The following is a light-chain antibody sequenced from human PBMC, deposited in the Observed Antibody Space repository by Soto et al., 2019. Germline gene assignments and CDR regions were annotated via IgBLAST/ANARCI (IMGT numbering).Light chain of an antibody. CDR2: DDS. CDR1: NIGSKS. Sequence: SYELTQPPSVSVAPGQTARITCGGNNIGSKSVHWYQQKPGQAPVLVVYDDSDWPSGIPERFSGSNSGNTATLTISRVEDGDEADYYCQVWDSSSDHSYVFGTGTKLTVL. V-gene: IGLV3-21*02. J-gene: IGLJ1*01. CDR3: QVWDSSSDHSYV.